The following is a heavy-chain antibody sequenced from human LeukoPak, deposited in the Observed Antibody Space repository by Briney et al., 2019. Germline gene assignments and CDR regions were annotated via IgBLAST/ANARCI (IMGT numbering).Heavy chain of an antibody. CDR1: GGTFSSYA. CDR3: ARAPGVRNGDYPLDY. V-gene: IGHV1-69*13. D-gene: IGHD4-17*01. J-gene: IGHJ4*02. CDR2: IIPIFGTA. Sequence: SVKVSCKASGGTFSSYAISWVRRAPGQGLEWMGGIIPIFGTANYAQKFQGRVTITADESTSTAYMELSSLRSEETAVYYCARAPGVRNGDYPLDYWGQGTLVTVSS.